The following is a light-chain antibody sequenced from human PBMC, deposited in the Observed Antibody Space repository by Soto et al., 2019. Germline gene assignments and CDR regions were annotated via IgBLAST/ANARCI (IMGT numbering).Light chain of an antibody. V-gene: IGLV2-14*03. CDR2: EVT. J-gene: IGLJ1*01. CDR3: SSYISTGTGTVVV. CDR1: RSDVGGYNY. Sequence: QSALTQPASVSGSPGQSITISCTGTRSDVGGYNYVSWYQQHPGKAPKLMIYEVTNRPSGVSNRFSGSKSGNTASLTISGLQPEDEADYYCSSYISTGTGTVVVFGTGTKVTVL.